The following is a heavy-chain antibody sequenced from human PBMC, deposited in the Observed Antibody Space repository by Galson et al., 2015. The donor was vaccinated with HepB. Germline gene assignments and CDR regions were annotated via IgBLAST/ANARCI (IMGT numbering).Heavy chain of an antibody. V-gene: IGHV3-30*18. CDR1: GFTFSSYG. CDR3: AKEADYYETSGYYGALYEY. J-gene: IGHJ4*02. D-gene: IGHD3-22*01. Sequence: SLRLSCAASGFTFSSYGMHWVRQAPGKGLEWVAVISYDGSNKYYGDSVKGRFTISRDNPKNTLYLQMNSLRAEDTAVYYCAKEADYYETSGYYGALYEYWGQGTLVTVSS. CDR2: ISYDGSNK.